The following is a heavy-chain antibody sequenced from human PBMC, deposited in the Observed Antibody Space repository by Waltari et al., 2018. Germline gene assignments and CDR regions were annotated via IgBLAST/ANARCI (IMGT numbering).Heavy chain of an antibody. CDR3: TRRYTRRDYSPFDF. Sequence: QVQLQESGPGLVRPSEILSLTCGVSGYSISSGYYWGWIRQPPGKGLEWIGSIYRSGTTYYNPSLESRVTMSVDPSTNQFSLKMRPVTAADTAVYYCTRRYTRRDYSPFDFWGQGTLVTVSS. D-gene: IGHD4-4*01. CDR2: IYRSGTT. J-gene: IGHJ4*02. V-gene: IGHV4-38-2*01. CDR1: GYSISSGYY.